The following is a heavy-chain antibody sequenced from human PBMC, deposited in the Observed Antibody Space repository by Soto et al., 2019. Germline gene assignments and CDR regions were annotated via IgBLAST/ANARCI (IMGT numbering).Heavy chain of an antibody. CDR3: ARHVAVVTPRGDYGMDV. J-gene: IGHJ6*02. D-gene: IGHD2-15*01. CDR2: IYPGDSDT. CDR1: GYSFTSYW. Sequence: GESLKISCKGSGYSFTSYWIGWVRQMPGKGLEWMGIIYPGDSDTRYSPSFQGQVTISADKPISTAYLQWSSLKASDTAMYHCARHVAVVTPRGDYGMDVWGQGTTVTVSS. V-gene: IGHV5-51*01.